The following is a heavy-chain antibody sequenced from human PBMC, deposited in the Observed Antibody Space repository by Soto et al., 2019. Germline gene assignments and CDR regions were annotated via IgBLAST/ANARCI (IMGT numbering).Heavy chain of an antibody. Sequence: QLQLQESGSGLVKPSQTLSLTCAVSGGSISSGGYSWSWIRQPPGKGLEWIGYIYHSGSTYYNPPLKGRVTISVDRSKNQFPLKLSSVTAADTAVYYCARTKGEDDYGDYVAERDWYFDLWGRGTLVTVSS. V-gene: IGHV4-30-2*01. D-gene: IGHD4-17*01. J-gene: IGHJ2*01. CDR2: IYHSGST. CDR1: GGSISSGGYS. CDR3: ARTKGEDDYGDYVAERDWYFDL.